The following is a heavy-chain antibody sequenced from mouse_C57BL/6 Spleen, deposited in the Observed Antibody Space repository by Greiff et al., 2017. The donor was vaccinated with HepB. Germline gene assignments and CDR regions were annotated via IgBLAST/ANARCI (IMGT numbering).Heavy chain of an antibody. CDR1: GFNIKDDY. J-gene: IGHJ3*01. CDR3: TTDYYGSSPFAY. CDR2: IDPENGDT. V-gene: IGHV14-4*01. D-gene: IGHD1-1*01. Sequence: EVQLQQSGAELVRPGASVKLSCTASGFNIKDDYMHWVKQRPEQGLAWIGWIDPENGDTEYASKFQGKATITADTSSNTAYLQLSSLTSEDTAVYYCTTDYYGSSPFAYWGQGTRVTVSA.